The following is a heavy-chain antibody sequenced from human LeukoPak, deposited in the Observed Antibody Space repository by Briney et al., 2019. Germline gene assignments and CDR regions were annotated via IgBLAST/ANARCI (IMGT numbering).Heavy chain of an antibody. V-gene: IGHV1-69*06. Sequence: GASVKVSCKASGGTFSSYAISWVRQAPGQGLEWMGGIIPIFGTANYAQKFQGRVTITADKSTSTAYMELSSLRSDDTAVYYCARERVGHYYDSSGSTSTFDYWGQGTLVTVSS. CDR1: GGTFSSYA. J-gene: IGHJ4*02. CDR3: ARERVGHYYDSSGSTSTFDY. D-gene: IGHD3-22*01. CDR2: IIPIFGTA.